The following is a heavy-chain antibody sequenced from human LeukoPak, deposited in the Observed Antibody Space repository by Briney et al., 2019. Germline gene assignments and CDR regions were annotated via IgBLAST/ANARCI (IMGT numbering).Heavy chain of an antibody. J-gene: IGHJ2*01. Sequence: GGSLRLSCAASGFTFSSYYMNWVRQAPGKGLEWVSSISSSSSYIYYADSVKGRFTISRDNAKKSLYLQMYSLRAEDTAVYFCARVDYGDYGTDWYFDLWGRGTLVTVSS. CDR2: ISSSSSYI. CDR1: GFTFSSYY. V-gene: IGHV3-21*01. CDR3: ARVDYGDYGTDWYFDL. D-gene: IGHD4-17*01.